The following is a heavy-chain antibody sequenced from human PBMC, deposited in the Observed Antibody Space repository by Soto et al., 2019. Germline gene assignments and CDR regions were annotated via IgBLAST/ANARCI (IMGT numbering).Heavy chain of an antibody. V-gene: IGHV2-26*01. CDR1: GFSLSNARMG. CDR2: IFSNDEK. Sequence: QVTLKESGPVLVKPTETLTLTCTVSGFSLSNARMGVSWIRQPPGKALEWLAHIFSNDEKSYSRSLKIRLTLSKDTSKSQVVLTMTNMDPVDTATYYCARSPPYGDSPRGFDPWGQGTLVTVSS. J-gene: IGHJ5*02. D-gene: IGHD4-17*01. CDR3: ARSPPYGDSPRGFDP.